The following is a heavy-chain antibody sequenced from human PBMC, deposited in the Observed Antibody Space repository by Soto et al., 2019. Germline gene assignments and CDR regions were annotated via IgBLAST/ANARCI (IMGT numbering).Heavy chain of an antibody. D-gene: IGHD6-13*01. CDR1: VYTFTVYY. CDR2: INPNSGGT. CDR3: ARGIAAAGTYFNWFDP. V-gene: IGHV1-2*04. Sequence: ASVKVSCKASVYTFTVYYMHWVRQAPGQGLEWMGWINPNSGGTNYAQKFQGWVTMTRDTSISTAYMELSRLRSDDTAVYYCARGIAAAGTYFNWFDPWGQGTLVTVSS. J-gene: IGHJ5*02.